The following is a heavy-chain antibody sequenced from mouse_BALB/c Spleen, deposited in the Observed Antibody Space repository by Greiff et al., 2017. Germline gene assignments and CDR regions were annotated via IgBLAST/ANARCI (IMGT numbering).Heavy chain of an antibody. V-gene: IGHV14-3*02. CDR2: IDPANGNT. D-gene: IGHD2-4*01. J-gene: IGHJ3*01. Sequence: VQLQQSGAELVKPGASVKLSCTASGFNIKDTYMHWVKQKPEQGLEWIGRIDPANGNTIYDPKFQGKATITADTSSNTAYLQLSSLTSEDTAVYYCARSPAIYYDYDGFAYWGQGTLVTVSA. CDR3: ARSPAIYYDYDGFAY. CDR1: GFNIKDTY.